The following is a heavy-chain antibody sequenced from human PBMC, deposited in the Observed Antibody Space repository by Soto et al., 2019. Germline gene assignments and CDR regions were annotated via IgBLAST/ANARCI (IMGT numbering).Heavy chain of an antibody. CDR2: ISYDGSNK. CDR1: GFTFSSYG. CDR3: SIEFTIFGVVTLAGFDY. D-gene: IGHD3-3*01. Sequence: GGSLRLSCAASGFTFSSYGMHWVRQAPGKGLEWVAVISYDGSNKYYADSVKGRFTISRDNSKNTLYLQMNSLRAEDTAVYYCSIEFTIFGVVTLAGFDYWGQGTLVTVSS. V-gene: IGHV3-30*03. J-gene: IGHJ4*02.